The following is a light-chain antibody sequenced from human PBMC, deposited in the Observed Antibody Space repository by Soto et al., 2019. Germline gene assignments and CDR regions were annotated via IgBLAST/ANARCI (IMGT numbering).Light chain of an antibody. Sequence: QSALTQPASVSGSPGQSITISCTGSSSDIGAYYFVSWYQHHPGEAPKLLLYEVTTRPSGVSSRFSGSKSGNTASLTISGLQADDEATYYCSSDTTTNTPYVFGTGTKLTVL. J-gene: IGLJ1*01. V-gene: IGLV2-14*01. CDR2: EVT. CDR1: SSDIGAYYF. CDR3: SSDTTTNTPYV.